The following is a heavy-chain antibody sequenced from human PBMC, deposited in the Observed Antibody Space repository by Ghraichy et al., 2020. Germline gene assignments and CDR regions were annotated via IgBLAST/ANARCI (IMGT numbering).Heavy chain of an antibody. CDR1: GFTFSSYA. J-gene: IGHJ4*02. CDR3: ARDGQLELWAGVDY. D-gene: IGHD1-7*01. CDR2: ISYDGSNK. V-gene: IGHV3-30*04. Sequence: GGSLRLSCAASGFTFSSYAMHWVRQAPGKGLEWVAVISYDGSNKYYADSVKGRFTISRDNSKNTLYLQMNSLGAEDTAVYYCARDGQLELWAGVDYWGQGTLVTVSS.